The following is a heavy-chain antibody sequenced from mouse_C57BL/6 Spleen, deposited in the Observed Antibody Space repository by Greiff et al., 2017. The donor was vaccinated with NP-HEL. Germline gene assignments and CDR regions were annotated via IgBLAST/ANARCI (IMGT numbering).Heavy chain of an antibody. J-gene: IGHJ4*01. CDR1: GFTFSDYG. CDR2: ISSGSSTI. CDR3: ARIYGNYGYYAMDY. Sequence: DVKLVESGGGLVKPGGSLKLSCAASGFTFSDYGMHWVRQAPEKGLEWVAYISSGSSTIYYADTVKGRFTISRDNAKNTLFLQMTSLRSEDTAMYYCARIYGNYGYYAMDYWGQGTSVTVSS. D-gene: IGHD2-1*01. V-gene: IGHV5-17*01.